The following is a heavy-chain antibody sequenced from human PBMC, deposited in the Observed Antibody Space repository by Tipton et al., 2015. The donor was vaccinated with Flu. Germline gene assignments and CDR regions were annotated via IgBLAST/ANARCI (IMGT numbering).Heavy chain of an antibody. CDR1: GGSISSYY. Sequence: TLSLTCTVSGGSISSYYWSWIRQPPGKGLEWIGYIYYGGSTNYNPSLKSRVTISVDTSKNQFSLKLSSVTAADTAVYYCARSPKFQSSPLDYWGQGTLVTVSS. CDR2: IYYGGST. CDR3: ARSPKFQSSPLDY. J-gene: IGHJ4*02. D-gene: IGHD2-21*01. V-gene: IGHV4-59*08.